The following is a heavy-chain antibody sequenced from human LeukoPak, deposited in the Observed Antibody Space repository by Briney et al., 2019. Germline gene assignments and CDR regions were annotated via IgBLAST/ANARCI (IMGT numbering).Heavy chain of an antibody. Sequence: PGRSLRLSCAASGFTFSSYGMHWVRQAPGKGLEWVAVISYDGSNKYYADSVKGRFTISRDNSKNTLYLQMNSLRAEDTAVYYCAKDGQWLVLVDYYYYMDVWGKGTTVTISS. V-gene: IGHV3-30*18. CDR3: AKDGQWLVLVDYYYYMDV. CDR2: ISYDGSNK. J-gene: IGHJ6*03. CDR1: GFTFSSYG. D-gene: IGHD6-19*01.